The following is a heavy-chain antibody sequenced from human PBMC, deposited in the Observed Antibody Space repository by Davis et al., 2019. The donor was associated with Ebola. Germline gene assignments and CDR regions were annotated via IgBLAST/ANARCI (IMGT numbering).Heavy chain of an antibody. V-gene: IGHV3-7*03. J-gene: IGHJ6*02. CDR1: GFTFSSYW. Sequence: GESLKISCAASGFTFSSYWMSWVRQAPGKGLEWVANIKQDGSEKYYVDSVKGRFTISRDNAKNSLYPQMNSLRAEDTAVYYCARDRSPSSSWAHYYYYGMDVWGQGTTVTVSS. D-gene: IGHD6-13*01. CDR3: ARDRSPSSSWAHYYYYGMDV. CDR2: IKQDGSEK.